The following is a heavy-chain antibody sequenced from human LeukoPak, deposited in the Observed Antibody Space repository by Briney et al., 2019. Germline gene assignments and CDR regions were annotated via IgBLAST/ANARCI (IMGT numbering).Heavy chain of an antibody. CDR3: AKERAGTTAFDY. V-gene: IGHV3-23*01. CDR2: ISGSGGST. Sequence: PGGSLRLSCAASGFTFSSYAMSWVRQAPGKGLDWVSLISGSGGSTYYADSVKGRFTISRDNSKNTLYLQMNSLRVEDTAVYYCAKERAGTTAFDYWGQGTLVTVSS. J-gene: IGHJ4*02. D-gene: IGHD4-17*01. CDR1: GFTFSSYA.